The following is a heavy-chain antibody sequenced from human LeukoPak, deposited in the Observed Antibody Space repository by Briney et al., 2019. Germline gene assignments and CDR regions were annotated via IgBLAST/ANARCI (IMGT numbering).Heavy chain of an antibody. J-gene: IGHJ4*02. CDR3: ARGADSGYDLSDFDC. Sequence: ASVKVSCKASGYTFTGYYMHWVRQAPGQGLEWMGWINPNSGGTNYAQKFQGRVTMTRDTSISTAYMELSRLRSDDTAVYYCARGADSGYDLSDFDCWGQGTLVTVSS. CDR2: INPNSGGT. D-gene: IGHD5-12*01. V-gene: IGHV1-2*02. CDR1: GYTFTGYY.